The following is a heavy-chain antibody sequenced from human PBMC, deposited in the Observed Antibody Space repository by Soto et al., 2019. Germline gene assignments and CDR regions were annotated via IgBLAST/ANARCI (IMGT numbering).Heavy chain of an antibody. CDR3: ARTDSTGYYPFDY. CDR1: GYSFTNYW. V-gene: IGHV5-51*01. D-gene: IGHD3-22*01. Sequence: GESLKISCMASGYSFTNYWIGWVRQMPGKGLEWMGIIYPGDSDTTYSPSFQGQVTISADKSIGTAYLQWNNLKASDTAMYYCARTDSTGYYPFDYWGQGSLVTVSS. J-gene: IGHJ4*02. CDR2: IYPGDSDT.